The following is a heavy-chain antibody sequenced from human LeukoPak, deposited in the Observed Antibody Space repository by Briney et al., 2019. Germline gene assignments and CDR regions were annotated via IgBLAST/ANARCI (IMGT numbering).Heavy chain of an antibody. CDR1: GGSISSYY. V-gene: IGHV4-59*01. J-gene: IGHJ3*02. D-gene: IGHD1-7*01. CDR3: ARVLNYPGVGIAFDI. Sequence: SETLSLTCTVSGGSISSYYWSWIRQPPGKGLEWIGYIYYSGSTNYNPSLKSRVTISVDTSKNQFSLKLSSVTAADTAVYYCARVLNYPGVGIAFDIWGQGTMVTVSS. CDR2: IYYSGST.